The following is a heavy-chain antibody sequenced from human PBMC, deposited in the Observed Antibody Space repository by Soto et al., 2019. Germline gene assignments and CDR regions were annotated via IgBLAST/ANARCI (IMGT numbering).Heavy chain of an antibody. D-gene: IGHD5-12*01. CDR1: GFTFSSYS. J-gene: IGHJ6*02. CDR2: ISSSSSYI. V-gene: IGHV3-21*01. Sequence: EVQLVESGGGLVKPGGSLRLSCAASGFTFSSYSMNWVRQAPGKGLEWGSSISSSSSYIYYGDSVKRRLTISRDNAKNSLYLQMNSLRAEDTAVYYCARDGDSGPPGYYYYYYGMDGWGQGTTVTVSS. CDR3: ARDGDSGPPGYYYYYYGMDG.